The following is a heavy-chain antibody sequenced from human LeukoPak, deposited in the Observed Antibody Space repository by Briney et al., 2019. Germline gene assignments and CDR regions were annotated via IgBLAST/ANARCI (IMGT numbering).Heavy chain of an antibody. J-gene: IGHJ4*02. V-gene: IGHV3-21*01. CDR1: GFTFSSYS. Sequence: GGSLRLSCAASGFTFSSYSMNWVRQAPGKGLEWVSSISSSSSYIYYADSVKGRFTISRDNAKNSLYLQMNSLRAEDTAVYYCASFRPGTYYYDSSGYRSNDYWGQGTLVTVSS. CDR2: ISSSSSYI. CDR3: ASFRPGTYYYDSSGYRSNDY. D-gene: IGHD3-22*01.